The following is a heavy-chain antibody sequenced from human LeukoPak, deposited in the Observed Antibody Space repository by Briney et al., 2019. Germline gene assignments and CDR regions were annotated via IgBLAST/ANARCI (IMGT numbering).Heavy chain of an antibody. CDR1: GGSISSYY. CDR3: ARETLTFPDF. V-gene: IGHV4-4*07. CDR2: IYTSGST. D-gene: IGHD3-9*01. Sequence: SETLSLTCTVSGGSISSYYWSWIRQPPGKGLEWIGRIYTSGSTSYNPSLTSRVSMSLDTSKKQISLKLSSVTAADTAVYYCARETLTFPDFWGQGTLVTVSP. J-gene: IGHJ4*02.